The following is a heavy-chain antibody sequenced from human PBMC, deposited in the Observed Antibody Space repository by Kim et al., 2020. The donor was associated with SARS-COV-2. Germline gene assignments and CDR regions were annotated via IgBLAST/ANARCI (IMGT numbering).Heavy chain of an antibody. CDR1: GYSFSSYW. CDR2: ISPADSDT. D-gene: IGHD3-10*01. V-gene: IGHV5-51*01. J-gene: IGHJ4*02. Sequence: GESLKISCKGSGYSFSSYWIAWVRQMPGQGLEWMGIISPADSDTRYSPSFQGQVTISADKSISTAYLQWSSLKASDTATYYCVRSFGGLLYYFDYWGQGTLVTVSS. CDR3: VRSFGGLLYYFDY.